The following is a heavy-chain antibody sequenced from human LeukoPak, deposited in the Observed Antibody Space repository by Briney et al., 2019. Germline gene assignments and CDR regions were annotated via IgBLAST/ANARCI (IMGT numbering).Heavy chain of an antibody. V-gene: IGHV1-2*02. CDR3: ATLGYCSGGSCSQGDY. J-gene: IGHJ4*02. CDR2: INPNSGGT. Sequence: ASVKVSCKASGYTFIDYYMHWVRQAPGQGLEWTGWINPNSGGTNYAQKFQGRVTTTRDTSISTAYMELSRLRSDDTAVYYCATLGYCSGGSCSQGDYWGQGTLVTVSS. CDR1: GYTFIDYY. D-gene: IGHD2-15*01.